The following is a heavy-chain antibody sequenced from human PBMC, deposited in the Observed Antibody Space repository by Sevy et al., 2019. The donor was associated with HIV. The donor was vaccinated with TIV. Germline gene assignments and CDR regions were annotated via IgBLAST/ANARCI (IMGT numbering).Heavy chain of an antibody. D-gene: IGHD1-7*01. V-gene: IGHV1-2*02. J-gene: IGHJ4*02. Sequence: ASVKVSCKASGYTFTGYYMHWVRQAPGQGLEWMGWINPNSGGTNYAQKFQGRVTMTRDTSISTAYMELSRLRSDDTALYYCVRDMELADEGTQEFYFWGQGTLVTVSS. CDR3: VRDMELADEGTQEFYF. CDR1: GYTFTGYY. CDR2: INPNSGGT.